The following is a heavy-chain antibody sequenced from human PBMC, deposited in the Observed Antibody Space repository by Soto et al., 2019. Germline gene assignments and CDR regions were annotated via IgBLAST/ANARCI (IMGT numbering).Heavy chain of an antibody. Sequence: PGGSLRLSCAASGFTFSSYAMSWVRQAPGKGLEWVSAISGSGGSTYYADSVKGRFTISRDNSKNTLYLQMNSLRAEDTAVYYCAKGLLRDSGSYYRVPGLQSQDYWGQGTLVTVSS. CDR2: ISGSGGST. D-gene: IGHD1-26*01. J-gene: IGHJ4*02. CDR1: GFTFSSYA. V-gene: IGHV3-23*01. CDR3: AKGLLRDSGSYYRVPGLQSQDY.